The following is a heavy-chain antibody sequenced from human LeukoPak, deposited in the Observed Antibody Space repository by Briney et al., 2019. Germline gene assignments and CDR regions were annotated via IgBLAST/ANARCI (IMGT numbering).Heavy chain of an antibody. Sequence: SETLSLTCAVYGGSFSGYYWSWIRQPPGKGLEWIGEINHSGSTNYNPSLKSRVTISVDTSKNQFSLKLSSVTAADTAVYYCARLSRGPLLDWGQGTLVTVSS. D-gene: IGHD3-10*01. CDR2: INHSGST. J-gene: IGHJ4*02. V-gene: IGHV4-34*01. CDR3: ARLSRGPLLD. CDR1: GGSFSGYY.